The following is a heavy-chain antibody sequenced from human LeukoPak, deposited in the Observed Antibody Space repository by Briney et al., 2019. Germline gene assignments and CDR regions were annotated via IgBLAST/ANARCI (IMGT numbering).Heavy chain of an antibody. J-gene: IGHJ4*02. CDR1: GFTFSNAW. V-gene: IGHV3-15*07. CDR2: IKSKTDGGTT. CDR3: ARVRPGSGWPFDY. Sequence: GGSLRLSCAASGFTFSNAWMNWVRQAPGKGLEWVGRIKSKTDGGTTDYAAPVKGRSTISRDDSKNTLYLQMNSLRAEDTAVYYCARVRPGSGWPFDYWGQGTLVTVSS. D-gene: IGHD6-19*01.